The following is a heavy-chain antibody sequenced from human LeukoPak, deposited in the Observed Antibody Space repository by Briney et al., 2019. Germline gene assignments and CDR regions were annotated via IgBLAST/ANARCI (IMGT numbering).Heavy chain of an antibody. J-gene: IGHJ4*02. D-gene: IGHD6-19*01. CDR3: ARSGGTPAVAGTSGY. V-gene: IGHV1-18*04. Sequence: SVKFSCKASGYTFPSYGISWLRQAPGQGLAWMGWISAYNGNTNYAQKLQGRVTMTTDTSTSTAYMELRSLRSDDTAVYYCARSGGTPAVAGTSGYWGQGTLVTVSS. CDR2: ISAYNGNT. CDR1: GYTFPSYG.